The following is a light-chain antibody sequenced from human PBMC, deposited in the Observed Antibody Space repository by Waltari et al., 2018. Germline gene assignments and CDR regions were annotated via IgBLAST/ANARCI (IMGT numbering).Light chain of an antibody. V-gene: IGLV2-11*01. CDR1: SRDVGGYNY. J-gene: IGLJ2*01. CDR3: CSYAGSYTWV. Sequence: QSALTQPPSVSRSPGPSVTISCTGTSRDVGGYNYFSWYQQHPGKAPKLMIYDVSKRPSGVPDRFSGSKSGNAASLTISGLQAEDEADYYCCSYAGSYTWVFGGGTKLTVL. CDR2: DVS.